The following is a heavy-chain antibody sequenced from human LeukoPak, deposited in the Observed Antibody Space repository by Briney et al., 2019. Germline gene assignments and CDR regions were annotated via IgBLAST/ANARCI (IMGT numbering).Heavy chain of an antibody. CDR3: AKAPVGYTYGPSPLDY. V-gene: IGHV3-23*01. CDR2: ISASGDGT. J-gene: IGHJ4*02. D-gene: IGHD5-18*01. Sequence: GGSLRLSCAASGFTFSSYAMTWFRQAPGKGLEWVSSISASGDGTSTADSMKGRFTISRDSSENTLYLQMSSLRAEDTAVYYCAKAPVGYTYGPSPLDYWGQGILVTVSS. CDR1: GFTFSSYA.